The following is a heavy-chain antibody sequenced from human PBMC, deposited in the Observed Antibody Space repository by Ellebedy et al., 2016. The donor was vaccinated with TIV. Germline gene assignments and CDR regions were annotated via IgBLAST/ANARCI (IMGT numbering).Heavy chain of an antibody. J-gene: IGHJ6*02. CDR3: VRQISLVREDHYYHYCGMDV. Sequence: MPSETLSLTCTVSGDSISNKYWSWIRQPAGEGLEWIGRIYSSGSTSYNPSLKSRFTMSVDTSNNQFPLKVTSVTAADPAVYYCVRQISLVREDHYYHYCGMDVWGQGITVTVSS. CDR1: GDSISNKY. V-gene: IGHV4-4*07. CDR2: IYSSGST. D-gene: IGHD3-10*01.